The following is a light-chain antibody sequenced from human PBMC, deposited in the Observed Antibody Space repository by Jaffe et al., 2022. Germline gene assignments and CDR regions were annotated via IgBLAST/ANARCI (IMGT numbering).Light chain of an antibody. J-gene: IGKJ3*01. V-gene: IGKV4-1*01. Sequence: DIVMTQSPDSLAVSLGERATINCKSSQSVLSSSNNKNYLAWYQQKPGQPPKLLIYWASIRESGVPVRFSGSGSGTDFTLTISSLQAEDVAVYYCQQYYSTPLTFGPGTKVDIK. CDR3: QQYYSTPLT. CDR1: QSVLSSSNNKNY. CDR2: WAS.